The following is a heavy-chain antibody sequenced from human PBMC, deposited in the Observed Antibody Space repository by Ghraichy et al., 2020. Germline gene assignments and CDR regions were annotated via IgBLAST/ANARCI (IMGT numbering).Heavy chain of an antibody. J-gene: IGHJ4*02. CDR2: ISAYNVNT. CDR3: AVTGWGRSDY. D-gene: IGHD3-16*01. V-gene: IGHV1-18*04. CDR1: GYTFTSYD. Sequence: ASVKVSCKASGYTFTSYDISWVRQAPGQGLEWMGLISAYNVNTNYAQKLQGRVSMTTDTSTSTAYMELRSLRSDDTAVYYCAVTGWGRSDYWGQGTLVTVSS.